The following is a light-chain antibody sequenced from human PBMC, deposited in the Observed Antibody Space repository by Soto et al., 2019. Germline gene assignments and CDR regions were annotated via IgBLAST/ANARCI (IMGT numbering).Light chain of an antibody. CDR1: SSAVAGYNY. J-gene: IGLJ2*01. CDR3: SSYTGSNDVV. CDR2: EVN. V-gene: IGLV2-8*01. Sequence: QSVLTQPPSASGSPGQSVTISCTGTSSAVAGYNYVSWYQQHPGKAPKLMIYEVNKRPSGVPDRFSGSKSGTTASLTVSGLQAEDEADYYCSSYTGSNDVVFGGGTKVTVL.